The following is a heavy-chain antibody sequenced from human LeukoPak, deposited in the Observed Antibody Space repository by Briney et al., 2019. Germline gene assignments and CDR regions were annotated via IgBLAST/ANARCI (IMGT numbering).Heavy chain of an antibody. J-gene: IGHJ4*02. Sequence: PGRPLRLSCAASGFTFSSYAMHWVRQAPGKGLEWVAGISYDGSNKYYADSVKGRFTISRDNSKNTLYLQMNSLRAEDTAVYYCARGGYDFWSTFGYWGQGALVTVSS. V-gene: IGHV3-30-3*01. D-gene: IGHD3-3*01. CDR3: ARGGYDFWSTFGY. CDR2: ISYDGSNK. CDR1: GFTFSSYA.